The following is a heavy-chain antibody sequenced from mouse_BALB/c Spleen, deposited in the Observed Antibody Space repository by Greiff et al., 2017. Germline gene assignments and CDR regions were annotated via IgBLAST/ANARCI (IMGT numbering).Heavy chain of an antibody. Sequence: LQESGAELVRPGTSVKVSCKASGYAFTNYLIEWVKQRPGQGLEWIGVINPGSGGTNYNEKFKGKATLTADKSSSTAYMQLSSLTSDDSAVYFCAREGITTVVDYWGQGTTLTVSS. J-gene: IGHJ2*01. D-gene: IGHD1-1*01. CDR3: AREGITTVVDY. V-gene: IGHV1-54*01. CDR1: GYAFTNYL. CDR2: INPGSGGT.